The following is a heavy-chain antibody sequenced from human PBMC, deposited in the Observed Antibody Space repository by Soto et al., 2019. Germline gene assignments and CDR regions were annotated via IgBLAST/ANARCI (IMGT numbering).Heavy chain of an antibody. J-gene: IGHJ4*02. CDR3: ARVYYDSGNFDY. D-gene: IGHD3-10*01. CDR1: GGSISSYY. Sequence: SETLSLTCTVSGGSISSYYWSWIRQPPGKGLEWIGYIYYSGSTNYNPSLKSRVTISVDTSKNQFSLKLSSVTAADTAVYYCARVYYDSGNFDYWSQGTLVTVSS. CDR2: IYYSGST. V-gene: IGHV4-59*01.